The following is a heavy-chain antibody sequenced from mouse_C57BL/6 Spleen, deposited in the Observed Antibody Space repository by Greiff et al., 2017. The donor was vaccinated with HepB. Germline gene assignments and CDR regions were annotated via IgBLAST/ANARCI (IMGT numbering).Heavy chain of an antibody. CDR1: GYTFTDYE. Sequence: VQLQQSGAELVRPGASVTLSCKASGYTFTDYEMHWVKQTPVHGLEWIGAIDPETGGTAYNQKFKGKAILTADKSSSTAYMALRSLTSEGSAVDCGTRGAYWEDYWGQGTTLTVSS. CDR2: IDPETGGT. D-gene: IGHD4-1*01. CDR3: TRGAYWEDY. J-gene: IGHJ2*01. V-gene: IGHV1-15*01.